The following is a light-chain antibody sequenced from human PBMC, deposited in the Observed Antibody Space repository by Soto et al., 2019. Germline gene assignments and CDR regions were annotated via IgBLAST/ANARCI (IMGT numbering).Light chain of an antibody. CDR1: QSVSSSY. CDR2: GAS. J-gene: IGKJ4*01. CDR3: QQYYSIPLT. V-gene: IGKV3-20*01. Sequence: EIVLTQSPGTLSLSPGERATLSCRASQSVSSSYLAWYQQNPGQAPRLLIYGASSRATGIPDRFSGSGSGTDFTLTIRSLQAEDVAVYYCQQYYSIPLTFGGGTKVEIK.